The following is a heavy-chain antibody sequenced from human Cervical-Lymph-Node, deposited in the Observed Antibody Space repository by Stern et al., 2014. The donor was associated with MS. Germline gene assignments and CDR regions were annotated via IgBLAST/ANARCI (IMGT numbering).Heavy chain of an antibody. V-gene: IGHV4-59*01. CDR2: IYYSGST. Sequence: QLQLQESGPGLVKPSETLSLTCTVSGGSISTYYWSWIRQPPGKGLEWIGYIYYSGSTNYNPSLKSRVNISIDTSKNQFSLQLSSVTAADTAVYYCARAPYYYYGMDVWGQGTTVTVSS. J-gene: IGHJ6*02. CDR3: ARAPYYYYGMDV. CDR1: GGSISTYY.